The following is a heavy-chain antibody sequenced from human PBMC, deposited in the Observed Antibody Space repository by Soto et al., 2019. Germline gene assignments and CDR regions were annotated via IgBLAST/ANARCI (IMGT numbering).Heavy chain of an antibody. D-gene: IGHD2-2*01. CDR1: GGTFSSYA. Sequence: QVQLVQSGAEVKKPGSSVKVSCKASGGTFSSYAISWVRQAPGQGLEWMGGIIPIFGTANYAQKFQGRVTITADESTSTAYMELSSRRSEDTAVYYCANGYCSSTSCYVGYYGMDVWGQGTTVTVSS. V-gene: IGHV1-69*01. J-gene: IGHJ6*02. CDR2: IIPIFGTA. CDR3: ANGYCSSTSCYVGYYGMDV.